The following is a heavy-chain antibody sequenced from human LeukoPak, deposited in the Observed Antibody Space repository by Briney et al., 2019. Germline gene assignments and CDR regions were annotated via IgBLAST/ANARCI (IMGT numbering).Heavy chain of an antibody. V-gene: IGHV3-74*01. D-gene: IGHD4-17*01. CDR3: ARDTTVTENFDY. J-gene: IGHJ4*02. CDR1: GFTFSSYR. Sequence: GGSLRLSCAASGFTFSSYRMHWVRQAPGKGLVWVSRINSDGSSTNYADSVKGRFTISRDNAKNTLYLQMNSLRAEDTAVYYCARDTTVTENFDYWGQGTLVTVSS. CDR2: INSDGSST.